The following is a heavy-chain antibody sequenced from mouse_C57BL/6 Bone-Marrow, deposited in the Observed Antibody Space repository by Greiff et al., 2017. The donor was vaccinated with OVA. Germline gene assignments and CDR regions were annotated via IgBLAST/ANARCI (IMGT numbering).Heavy chain of an antibody. CDR1: GYTFTSYW. Sequence: QVQLQQPGAELVKPGASVKMSCKASGYTFTSYWITWVKQRPGQGLEWIGDIYPGSGSTNYNEKFKSQATLTVDKSSSTAYMQLSSLTSEDSAVYYCARLRRAMDYWGQGTAVTVSS. CDR2: IYPGSGST. J-gene: IGHJ4*01. CDR3: ARLRRAMDY. D-gene: IGHD1-2*01. V-gene: IGHV1-55*01.